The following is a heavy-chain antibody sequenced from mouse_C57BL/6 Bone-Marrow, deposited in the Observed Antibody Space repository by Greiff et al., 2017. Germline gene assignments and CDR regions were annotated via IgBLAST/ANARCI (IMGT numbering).Heavy chain of an antibody. CDR2: IYPGDGDT. J-gene: IGHJ2*01. Sequence: VQLQQSGPELVKPGASVKISCKASGYAFSSSWMNWVKQRPGKGLEWIGRIYPGDGDTNYNGKFKGKATLTADKSSSTAYMRLSSLTSEDSAVDFCARLGWSQGYWGQGTTLTVSS. CDR3: ARLGWSQGY. D-gene: IGHD2-3*01. CDR1: GYAFSSSW. V-gene: IGHV1-82*01.